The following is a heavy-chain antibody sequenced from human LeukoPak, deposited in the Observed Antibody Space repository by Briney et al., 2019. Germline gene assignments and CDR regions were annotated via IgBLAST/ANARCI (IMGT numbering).Heavy chain of an antibody. V-gene: IGHV3-21*01. CDR1: GFTFSSYS. Sequence: GGSLRLSCAASGFTFSSYSMNWVRQAPGKGLEWVSSISSSSSYIYYADSVKGRFTISRDNAKNSLYLLMNSLRAEDTAVYYCARNFGRYYPDDYWGQGTLVTVSS. CDR2: ISSSSSYI. D-gene: IGHD2-21*01. J-gene: IGHJ4*02. CDR3: ARNFGRYYPDDY.